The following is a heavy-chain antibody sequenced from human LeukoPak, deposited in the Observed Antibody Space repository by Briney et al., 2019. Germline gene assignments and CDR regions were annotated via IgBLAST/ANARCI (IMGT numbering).Heavy chain of an antibody. CDR2: FYSSGTT. CDR3: ARAYDFWSGYSGYYFDY. CDR1: GGSISIYY. J-gene: IGHJ4*02. V-gene: IGHV4-4*07. Sequence: SETLSLTCTFSGGSISIYYWSWIRQPAGKGLEWIGRFYSSGTTNYNPSLKSRVTISVDTSKNQFSLKLSSVTAADTAVYYCARAYDFWSGYSGYYFDYWGQGTLVTVSS. D-gene: IGHD3-3*01.